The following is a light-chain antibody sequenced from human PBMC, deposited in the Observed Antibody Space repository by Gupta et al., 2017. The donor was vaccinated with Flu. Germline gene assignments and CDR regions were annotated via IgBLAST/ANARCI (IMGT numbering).Light chain of an antibody. CDR2: GVN. CDR3: SSYRSSSTSFF. J-gene: IGLJ1*01. CDR1: TRDVGANNY. Sequence: QSALTQPASVSGSPGQSIAISCTGTTRDVGANNYVSWYQQHPGKAPKVMIYGVNNRPSGVSDRFSGSKSGNTASLTISGLQAEDEADYYCSSYRSSSTSFFFGTGTKVTVL. V-gene: IGLV2-14*01.